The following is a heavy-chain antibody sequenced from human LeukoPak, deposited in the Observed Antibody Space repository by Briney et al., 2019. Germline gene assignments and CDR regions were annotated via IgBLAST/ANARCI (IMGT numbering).Heavy chain of an antibody. J-gene: IGHJ4*02. CDR1: GFTFSSYG. CDR2: IWYDGSNK. D-gene: IGHD3-22*01. CDR3: ARDDSSGYYYVDY. V-gene: IGHV3-33*01. Sequence: PGGSLRLSCAASGFTFSSYGMHWVRQAPGKGLEWVAVIWYDGSNKYYPDSVKGRFTISRDNSKNTLYLQMNSLRAEDTAVYYCARDDSSGYYYVDYWGQGTLVTVSS.